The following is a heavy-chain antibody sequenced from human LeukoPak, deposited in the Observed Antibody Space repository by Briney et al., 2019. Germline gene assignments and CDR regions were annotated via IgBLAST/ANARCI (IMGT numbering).Heavy chain of an antibody. Sequence: GGSLRLSCAASGFTFSSYAMSWVRQARGKWLEWVSAISGSGGSTYYADSVKGRFTISRDNSKNTLYLQMNSLRAEDTAVYYCAKFLPTHIVVANYYFDYWGQGTLVTVSS. CDR1: GFTFSSYA. D-gene: IGHD2-21*01. CDR2: ISGSGGST. CDR3: AKFLPTHIVVANYYFDY. J-gene: IGHJ4*02. V-gene: IGHV3-23*01.